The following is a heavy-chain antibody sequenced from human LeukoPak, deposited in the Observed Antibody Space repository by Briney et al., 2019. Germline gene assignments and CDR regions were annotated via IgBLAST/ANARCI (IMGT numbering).Heavy chain of an antibody. Sequence: SVKVSCKASGYTFTGHYIHWVRQAPGQGLEWMGGIIPIFGTANYAQKFQGRVTITADESTSTAYMELSSLRSEDTAVYYCARGYSGYDYYDWGQGTLVTVSS. CDR3: ARGYSGYDYYD. V-gene: IGHV1-69*13. J-gene: IGHJ4*02. CDR1: GYTFTGHY. CDR2: IIPIFGTA. D-gene: IGHD5-12*01.